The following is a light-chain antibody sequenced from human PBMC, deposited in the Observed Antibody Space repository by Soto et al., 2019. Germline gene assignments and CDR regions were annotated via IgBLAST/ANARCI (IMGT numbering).Light chain of an antibody. CDR1: SGSVSTSFY. Sequence: QTVVTQEPSLSVSPGGTVTLTCGLTSGSVSTSFYPSWYQLTPGQAPRTLIHSTNTRSSGVPDRFSGSILGNKAALTITGAQADDESHYCCILYMGSAIGVFGGGTKLTVL. CDR3: ILYMGSAIGV. J-gene: IGLJ3*02. CDR2: STN. V-gene: IGLV8-61*01.